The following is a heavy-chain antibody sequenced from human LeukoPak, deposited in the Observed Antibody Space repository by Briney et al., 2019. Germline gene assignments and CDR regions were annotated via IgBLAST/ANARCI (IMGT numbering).Heavy chain of an antibody. D-gene: IGHD3-10*01. CDR1: GFTFSSYA. CDR3: AREKLVRGVIDDAFDI. V-gene: IGHV3-30-3*01. CDR2: ISYDGSNK. Sequence: QSGGSLRLSCAASGFTFSSYAMHWVRQAPGKGLEWVAVISYDGSNKYYADSVKGRFTISRDNSKNTLYLQMNSLRAEDTAVYYCAREKLVRGVIDDAFDIWGQGTMVTVSS. J-gene: IGHJ3*02.